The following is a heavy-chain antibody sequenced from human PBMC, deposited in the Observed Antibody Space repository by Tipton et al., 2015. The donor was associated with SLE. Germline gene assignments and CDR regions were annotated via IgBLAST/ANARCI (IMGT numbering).Heavy chain of an antibody. CDR3: IPRGYSGY. CDR1: GFTFTNAW. Sequence: SLRLSCTVSGFTFTNAWMSWVRQAPGKGLEWVGRIKSKADGGTTDYVAPVKGRFTTSRDDSKNTLYPQMNSLKTEDTAVYYCIPRGYSGYWGQGTLVTVSS. D-gene: IGHD5-12*01. CDR2: IKSKADGGTT. J-gene: IGHJ4*02. V-gene: IGHV3-15*01.